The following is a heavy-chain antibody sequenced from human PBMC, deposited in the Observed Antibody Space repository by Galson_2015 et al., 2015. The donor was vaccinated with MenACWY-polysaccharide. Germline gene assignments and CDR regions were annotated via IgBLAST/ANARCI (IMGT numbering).Heavy chain of an antibody. CDR2: IRSSGTNT. CDR1: GFTFTSYA. Sequence: SLRLSCAASGFTFTSYAMSWVRQAPGKGPEWVSAIRSSGTNTYYADSVKGRFTISRDNSKNTLYLQMNSLRAEDTAVYYCAKDSTDFWSVAGRFDHWGQGTLVTVPS. D-gene: IGHD3-3*01. CDR3: AKDSTDFWSVAGRFDH. J-gene: IGHJ5*02. V-gene: IGHV3-23*01.